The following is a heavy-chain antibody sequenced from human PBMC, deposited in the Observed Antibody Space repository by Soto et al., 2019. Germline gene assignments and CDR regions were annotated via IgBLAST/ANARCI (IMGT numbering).Heavy chain of an antibody. CDR2: IYYTGST. V-gene: IGHV4-30-4*01. CDR3: ARAFGDSSGYYGGLGY. Sequence: SETLSLTCSVSGGSIRSGDYYWSWIRQPPGKGLEWIGYIYYTGSTYYNPSLKSRLSISVETSKNQFSLKLSSVTAADTAVYYCARAFGDSSGYYGGLGYWGQGTLVAVSS. J-gene: IGHJ4*02. D-gene: IGHD3-22*01. CDR1: GGSIRSGDYY.